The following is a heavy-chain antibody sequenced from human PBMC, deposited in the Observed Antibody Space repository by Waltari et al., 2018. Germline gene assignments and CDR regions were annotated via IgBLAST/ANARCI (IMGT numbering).Heavy chain of an antibody. CDR2: ISYSGNT. D-gene: IGHD3-16*01. CDR1: GGSISSDDFY. CDR3: GTSRGGSEEY. J-gene: IGHJ4*01. Sequence: QLQLQESGPGLVKPSETLSLTCTVSGGSISSDDFYWGWIRQPPGQGLEWIGSISYSGNTYYNSSLTSRATVSVDTPKNQFSLMLASGTAADTAVYYCGTSRGGSEEYWGQGRLVIVSS. V-gene: IGHV4-39*01.